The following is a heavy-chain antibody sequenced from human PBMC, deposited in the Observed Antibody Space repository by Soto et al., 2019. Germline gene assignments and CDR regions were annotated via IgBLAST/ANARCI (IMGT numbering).Heavy chain of an antibody. CDR3: ARDLGYYASDGYFDY. CDR1: GFTFSDYY. V-gene: IGHV3-11*01. CDR2: ISSSGNII. J-gene: IGHJ4*02. D-gene: IGHD3-22*01. Sequence: GGSLRLSCAASGFTFSDYYMSWILQAPGKGLEWVSYISSSGNIIYYADSVKGRFTISRDNAKNSLYLQLNSLRAEDTAVYYCARDLGYYASDGYFDYWGRGTLVTVPQ.